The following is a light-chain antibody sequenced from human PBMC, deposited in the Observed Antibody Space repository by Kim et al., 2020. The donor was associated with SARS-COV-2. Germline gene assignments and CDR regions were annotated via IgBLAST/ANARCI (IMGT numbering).Light chain of an antibody. CDR2: DVT. J-gene: IGLJ2*01. CDR1: SSDVGGYNY. CDR3: SSYSSSDIVL. V-gene: IGLV2-14*01. Sequence: QSALTQPASVSGSPGQSISISCIGTSSDVGGYNYVSWFQQHPGKAPKVIIYDVTKRPSGGSNRFSGSKSGNTASLTISGLQTDDEADYYCSSYSSSDIVLFGGGTKLTVL.